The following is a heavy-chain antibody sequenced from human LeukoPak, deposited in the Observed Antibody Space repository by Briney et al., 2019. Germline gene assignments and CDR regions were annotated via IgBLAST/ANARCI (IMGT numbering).Heavy chain of an antibody. CDR2: ISYDGSNK. J-gene: IGHJ3*02. D-gene: IGHD3-22*01. CDR3: AKDGSYYDSSGYYYDAFDI. V-gene: IGHV3-30*18. Sequence: GRSLRPSCAASGFTFSSYGMHWVRQAPGKGLEWVAVISYDGSNKYYADSVKGRFTISRDNSKNTLYLQMNSLRAEDTAVYYCAKDGSYYDSSGYYYDAFDIWGQGTMVTVSS. CDR1: GFTFSSYG.